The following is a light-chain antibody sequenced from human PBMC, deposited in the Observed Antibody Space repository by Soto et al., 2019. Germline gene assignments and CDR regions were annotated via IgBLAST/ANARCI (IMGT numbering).Light chain of an antibody. V-gene: IGKV3-11*01. Sequence: EIVLTQSPATLSLSPGERATLSCRASQSVTRYLAWYQQNPGQAPRLLIYDASNRATGIPARFSGSESGTDFTLTISSLEPEDFAVYYCQQRSNWPRTFGQGTKVEIK. CDR1: QSVTRY. J-gene: IGKJ1*01. CDR3: QQRSNWPRT. CDR2: DAS.